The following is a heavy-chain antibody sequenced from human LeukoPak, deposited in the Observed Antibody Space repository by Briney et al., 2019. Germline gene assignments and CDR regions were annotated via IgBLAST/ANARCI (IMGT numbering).Heavy chain of an antibody. D-gene: IGHD5-18*01. CDR3: ARSPQYSYGYWLDY. V-gene: IGHV4-59*01. J-gene: IGHJ4*02. CDR2: IYYSGST. Sequence: PSETLSLTCTVSGGSISSYYWSWIRQPPGKGLEWIGYIYYSGSTNYNPSLKSRVTISVDTSKNQFSLKLSSVTAADTAVYYCARSPQYSYGYWLDYWGQGTLVTVSS. CDR1: GGSISSYY.